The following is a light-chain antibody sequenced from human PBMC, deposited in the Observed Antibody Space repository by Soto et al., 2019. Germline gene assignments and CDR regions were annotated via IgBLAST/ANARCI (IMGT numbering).Light chain of an antibody. Sequence: QSVLTQPPSVSGAPGQRVTISCTGSSSNIGAGYEVHWYQQLPGAAPKLLIYGNSNRPSGVPDRFSGSKSGTSASLAITGLRAEDEADYYCQSYDNSLSARYVFGTGTQLTVL. CDR3: QSYDNSLSARYV. CDR1: SSNIGAGYE. CDR2: GNS. J-gene: IGLJ1*01. V-gene: IGLV1-40*01.